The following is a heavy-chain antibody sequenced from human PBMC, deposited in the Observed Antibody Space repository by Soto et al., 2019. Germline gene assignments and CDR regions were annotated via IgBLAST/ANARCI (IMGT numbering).Heavy chain of an antibody. J-gene: IGHJ6*03. CDR2: FDPEDGET. D-gene: IGHD3-9*01. V-gene: IGHV1-24*01. Sequence: QVQLVQSGAEVKKPGASVKVSCKVSGYTLTELSMHWVRQAPGKGLEWMGGFDPEDGETIYAQKFQGRVTMTEDTSTDTAYMELRSLRSEDTAVYYCATRHYDILTGGNYYYMDVWGKGTTVTVSS. CDR3: ATRHYDILTGGNYYYMDV. CDR1: GYTLTELS.